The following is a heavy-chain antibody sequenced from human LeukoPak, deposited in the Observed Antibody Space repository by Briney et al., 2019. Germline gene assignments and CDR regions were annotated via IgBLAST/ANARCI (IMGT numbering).Heavy chain of an antibody. D-gene: IGHD3-10*01. V-gene: IGHV3-30*18. CDR1: GLSFGNYW. Sequence: GGSLRLSCVASGLSFGNYWMDWVRQAPGKGLEWVAVISYDGSNKYYADSVKGRFTISRDNSKNTLYLQMNSLRAEDTAVYYCAKDRLAYYYGSGSYVDYWGQGTLVTVSS. CDR2: ISYDGSNK. CDR3: AKDRLAYYYGSGSYVDY. J-gene: IGHJ4*02.